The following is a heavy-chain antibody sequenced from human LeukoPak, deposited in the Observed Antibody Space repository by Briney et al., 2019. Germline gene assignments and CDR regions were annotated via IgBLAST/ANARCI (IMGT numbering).Heavy chain of an antibody. D-gene: IGHD6-19*01. CDR2: IYYTGAT. V-gene: IGHV4-59*08. J-gene: IGHJ4*02. CDR3: AKYGNSGWVIDN. Sequence: SETLSLTCTVSGGSIGSDYWTWIRQPPGKGLEYIGYIYYTGATNYNPSLKSRVTISVDTSKNQFSLKLSSVTAADTAVYFCAKYGNSGWVIDNWGQGTLVTVSS. CDR1: GGSIGSDY.